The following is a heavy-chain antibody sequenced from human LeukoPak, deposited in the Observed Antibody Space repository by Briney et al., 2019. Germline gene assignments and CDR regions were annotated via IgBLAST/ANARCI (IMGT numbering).Heavy chain of an antibody. D-gene: IGHD2-2*01. CDR2: ITSRTNYR. J-gene: IGHJ5*02. V-gene: IGHV3-21*01. CDR3: ARLPDQLLLGWFDP. CDR1: GFTISSYS. Sequence: GGSLRLSCAASGFTISSYSMNWVRQAPGKGLEWVSSITSRTNYRYYADSVKGRFTISRDNAKNTLYLQMNSLRAEDAAVYYCARLPDQLLLGWFDPWGQGTLVTVSS.